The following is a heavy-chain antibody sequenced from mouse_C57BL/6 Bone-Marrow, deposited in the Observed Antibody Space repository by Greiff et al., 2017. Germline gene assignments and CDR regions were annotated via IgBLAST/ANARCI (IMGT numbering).Heavy chain of an antibody. V-gene: IGHV1-85*01. D-gene: IGHD1-1*01. CDR2: IYPSDGSP. CDR1: GYTFTSYD. J-gene: IGHJ1*03. Sequence: QVQLQQPGPELVKPGASVKLSCKASGYTFTSYDINWVKQRPGQGLEWIGWIYPSDGSPQYNEKFKGKATLTVDTSSSTAYMAIRGLTSEDSAVYYCARDYCSSYWYFDVWGTGTAVTVSA. CDR3: ARDYCSSYWYFDV.